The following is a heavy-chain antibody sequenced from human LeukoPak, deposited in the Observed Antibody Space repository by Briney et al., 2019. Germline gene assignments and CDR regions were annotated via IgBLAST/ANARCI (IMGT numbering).Heavy chain of an antibody. CDR2: IYPGDSDN. J-gene: IGHJ4*02. CDR3: ANSLRGSYYNY. D-gene: IGHD1-26*01. V-gene: IGHV5-51*01. CDR1: GYRFTSYW. Sequence: GASLKISCKGSGYRFTSYWIGWVRPMPGKGLEWMGIIYPGDSDNRYSPSFQGQVTISADKSISTAYLQWSRLKASDTAMYFCANSLRGSYYNYWGQGTLVTVSS.